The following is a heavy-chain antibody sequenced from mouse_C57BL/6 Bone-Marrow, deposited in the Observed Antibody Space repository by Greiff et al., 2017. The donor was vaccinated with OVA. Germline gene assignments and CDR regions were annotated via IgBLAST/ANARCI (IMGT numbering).Heavy chain of an antibody. V-gene: IGHV1-54*01. CDR3: ARWWFAD. Sequence: QVQLQQSGAELVRPGTSVKVSCKASGYAFTNYLIEWVKQRPGQGLEWSGVINPGSGGTNYNEKFKGKATLTADKSSSTAYMQLSSLTSEDAAVYFGARWWFADWGQGTLVTVSA. CDR2: INPGSGGT. J-gene: IGHJ3*01. CDR1: GYAFTNYL.